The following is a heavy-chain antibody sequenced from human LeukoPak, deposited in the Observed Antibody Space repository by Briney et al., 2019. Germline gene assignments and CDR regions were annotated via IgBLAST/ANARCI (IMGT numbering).Heavy chain of an antibody. Sequence: PGGSLRLSCAASGFTFTIFDLNWVRQAPGKGREGVSYIDARSGITYHADSVQGRFTISRDDAKESVFLQMNSLRADDTAVYYCARTYDFGRGPPGDAFDNWGPGTLVIVSS. CDR2: IDARSGIT. J-gene: IGHJ3*02. D-gene: IGHD3-3*01. V-gene: IGHV3-48*01. CDR1: GFTFTIFD. CDR3: ARTYDFGRGPPGDAFDN.